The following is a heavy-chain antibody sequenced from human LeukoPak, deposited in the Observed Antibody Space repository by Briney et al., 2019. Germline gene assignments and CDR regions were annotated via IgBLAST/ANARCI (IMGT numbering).Heavy chain of an antibody. D-gene: IGHD6-13*01. J-gene: IGHJ4*02. V-gene: IGHV3-23*01. CDR2: ISGSASTT. CDR1: GFTFSSYA. Sequence: GGSLRLSCAASGFTFSSYAMSWVRQAPGKGLEWVSAISGSASTTYYADSVKGRFTISRDNSKNTLFLQMMSLRDEDTAVYFCAKDLGIAAADWGRGTLVTVSS. CDR3: AKDLGIAAAD.